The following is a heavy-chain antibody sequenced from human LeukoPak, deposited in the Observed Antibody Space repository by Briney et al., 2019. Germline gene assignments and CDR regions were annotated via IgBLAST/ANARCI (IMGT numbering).Heavy chain of an antibody. CDR1: GGTFSSYA. D-gene: IGHD4-23*01. CDR2: IIPIFGTA. J-gene: IGHJ4*02. V-gene: IGHV1-69*06. CDR3: ATDHWSYGGFVGY. Sequence: SVKVSCKASGGTFSSYAISWVRQAPGQGLEWMGGIIPIFGTANYAQKFQGRVTMTEDTSTDTAYMELSSLRSEDTAVYYCATDHWSYGGFVGYWGQGTLVTVSS.